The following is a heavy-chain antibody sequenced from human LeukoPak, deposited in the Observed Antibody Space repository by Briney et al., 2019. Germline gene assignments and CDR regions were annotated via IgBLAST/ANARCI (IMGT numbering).Heavy chain of an antibody. J-gene: IGHJ4*02. Sequence: PGGSLRLSCAASGFTFSSYAMHWVRQAPGKGLEWVAVISYDGSNKYYADSVKGRFTISRDNSKNTLYLQMNSLRVEDTAVFYCTRATGITRCPDYWGQGTLVTVSS. D-gene: IGHD1-14*01. CDR1: GFTFSSYA. CDR3: TRATGITRCPDY. V-gene: IGHV3-30-3*01. CDR2: ISYDGSNK.